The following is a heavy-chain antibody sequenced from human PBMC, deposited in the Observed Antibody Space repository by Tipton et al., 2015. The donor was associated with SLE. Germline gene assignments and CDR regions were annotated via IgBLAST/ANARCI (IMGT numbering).Heavy chain of an antibody. CDR3: ARGERSLETYDYYYMDV. Sequence: QLVQSGPEVQKPGASAKVSCKASGYTFTKYGISWVRQAPGQGLEWMGRINPSGGNTIHAQKFQGRVTMTRDTSTSTVYMEVKSLRSEDTAVYYCARGERSLETYDYYYMDVWGKGTTVTVSS. CDR1: GYTFTKYG. D-gene: IGHD1-1*01. CDR2: INPSGGNT. J-gene: IGHJ6*03. V-gene: IGHV1-46*01.